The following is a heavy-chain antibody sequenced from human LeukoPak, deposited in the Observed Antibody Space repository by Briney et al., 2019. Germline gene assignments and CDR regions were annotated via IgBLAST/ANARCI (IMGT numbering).Heavy chain of an antibody. Sequence: GASLKISCKGSGYSFTSYWIGWLRQMPGKGLEWMGIIYPGDSDTRYSPSFQGQVTISADKSISTAYLQWSRLTAADTAVYYCARLGFFYDSSGYSYYFDYWGQGTLVTVSS. CDR3: ARLGFFYDSSGYSYYFDY. J-gene: IGHJ4*02. CDR2: IYPGDSDT. D-gene: IGHD3-22*01. CDR1: GYSFTSYW. V-gene: IGHV5-51*01.